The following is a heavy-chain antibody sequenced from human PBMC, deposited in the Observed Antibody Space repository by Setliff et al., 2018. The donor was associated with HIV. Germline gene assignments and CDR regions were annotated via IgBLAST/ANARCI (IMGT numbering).Heavy chain of an antibody. CDR3: ARSGTGYSSSWDVPDFDY. D-gene: IGHD6-13*01. V-gene: IGHV5-51*07. Sequence: AGESLKISCKGSGYSFTSYWIGWVHQMPGKGLEWVGVIYPYDSDTRYSPSFQGQVTISADKSISTAYPQWRSLKASDTAMYYCARSGTGYSSSWDVPDFDYWGQGTLVTVSS. CDR2: IYPYDSDT. J-gene: IGHJ4*02. CDR1: GYSFTSYW.